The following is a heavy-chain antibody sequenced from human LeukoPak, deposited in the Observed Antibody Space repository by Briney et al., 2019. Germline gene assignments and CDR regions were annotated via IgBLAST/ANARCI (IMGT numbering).Heavy chain of an antibody. D-gene: IGHD3-10*01. Sequence: ASVKVSCKASGYTFTSYDINWVRQATGQGLEWMGWMNPNSGNTGYAQKFQGRVTMTRNTSISTAYMELSSLRSEDTAVYYCARGSGSGSYGPWDYYYMDVWGKGTTVTISS. J-gene: IGHJ6*03. V-gene: IGHV1-8*01. CDR2: MNPNSGNT. CDR3: ARGSGSGSYGPWDYYYMDV. CDR1: GYTFTSYD.